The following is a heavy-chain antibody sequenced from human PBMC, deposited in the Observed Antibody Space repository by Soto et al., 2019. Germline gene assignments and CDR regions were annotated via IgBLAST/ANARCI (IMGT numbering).Heavy chain of an antibody. CDR2: INHSGST. V-gene: IGHV4-34*01. CDR1: GGSFSGYY. CDR3: ARGREGYSSGWYVD. D-gene: IGHD6-13*01. Sequence: QVQLQQWGAGLLKPSETLSLTCAVYGGSFSGYYWSWIRQPPGKGLEWSGEINHSGSTNYNPSLKSRVTISVDTSKNQVSLKLSSVNAADTAVYYCARGREGYSSGWYVDWGQGTLVTVSS. J-gene: IGHJ4*02.